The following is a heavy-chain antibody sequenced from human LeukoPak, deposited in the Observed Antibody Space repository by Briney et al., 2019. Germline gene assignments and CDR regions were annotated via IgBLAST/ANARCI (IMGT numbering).Heavy chain of an antibody. J-gene: IGHJ6*02. CDR2: INSDGSST. V-gene: IGHV3-74*01. Sequence: GGSLRLSCAASGFTFSSYWVHWVRQAPGKGLVWVSRINSDGSSTSYADSVKGRFTISRDNAKNSLYLQMNSLRAEDTAVYYCARYRWQQLVPYYHGMDVWGQGTTVTVSS. D-gene: IGHD6-13*01. CDR3: ARYRWQQLVPYYHGMDV. CDR1: GFTFSSYW.